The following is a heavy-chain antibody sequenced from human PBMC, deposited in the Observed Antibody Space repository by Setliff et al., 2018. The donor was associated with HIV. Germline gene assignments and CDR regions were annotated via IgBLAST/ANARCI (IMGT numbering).Heavy chain of an antibody. CDR2: INQSGGI. D-gene: IGHD5-12*01. V-gene: IGHV4-34*01. J-gene: IGHJ3*02. CDR3: ATASGYDLFMGAFDI. Sequence: SETLSLTCAVSGGSFSGYYWSWIRQPPGKGLEWIGEINQSGGINYNPSLKSRVTISIDTFKNQFSMKLYSVTAADTAVYYCATASGYDLFMGAFDIWGQGTMVT. CDR1: GGSFSGYY.